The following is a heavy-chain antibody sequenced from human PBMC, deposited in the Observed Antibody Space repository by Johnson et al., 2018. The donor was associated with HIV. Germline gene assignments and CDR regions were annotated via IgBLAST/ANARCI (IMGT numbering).Heavy chain of an antibody. CDR3: ARGRKTVTTVRPSAFDI. V-gene: IGHV3-20*04. D-gene: IGHD4-17*01. J-gene: IGHJ3*02. Sequence: VQLVESGGGVVRPGGSLRLSCAASGFSFDDYAMYWVRQVPGKGLEWVSGINWNGGSRDYADSVKGRFTISRDNGKNSLYLQMNSLRAEDTAVYYCARGRKTVTTVRPSAFDIWGQGTMVTVSS. CDR1: GFSFDDYA. CDR2: INWNGGSR.